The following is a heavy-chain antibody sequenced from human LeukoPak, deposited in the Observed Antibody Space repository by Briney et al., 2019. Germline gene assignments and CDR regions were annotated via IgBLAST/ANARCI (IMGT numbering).Heavy chain of an antibody. J-gene: IGHJ3*02. Sequence: GGSLRLSCAASGFTFSDYYMSWIRQAPGKGLEWVSYISSSGSTIYYADSVKGRFTISRDNAKNSLYLQMNSLRAEDTAVYYCARDEILANYYDRSGYQGPHDAFDIWGQGTMVTVSS. D-gene: IGHD3-22*01. CDR2: ISSSGSTI. V-gene: IGHV3-11*04. CDR3: ARDEILANYYDRSGYQGPHDAFDI. CDR1: GFTFSDYY.